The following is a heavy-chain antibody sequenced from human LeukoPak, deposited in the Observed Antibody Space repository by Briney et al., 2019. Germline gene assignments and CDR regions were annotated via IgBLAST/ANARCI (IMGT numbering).Heavy chain of an antibody. CDR3: ARGVYCSGGSCYGRVY. CDR2: INSDGSTT. V-gene: IGHV3-74*01. Sequence: PGGSLRLSCAASGFTFSSYWMHWVRQAPGKGLVWVSRINSDGSTTSYADSVKGRFTISRDNAKNTLYLQMNSLRAEDTAVYYCARGVYCSGGSCYGRVYWGLGTLVTVSS. D-gene: IGHD2-15*01. J-gene: IGHJ4*02. CDR1: GFTFSSYW.